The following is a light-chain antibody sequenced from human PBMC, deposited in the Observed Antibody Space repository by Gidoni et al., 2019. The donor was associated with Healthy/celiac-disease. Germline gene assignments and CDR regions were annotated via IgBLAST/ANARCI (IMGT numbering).Light chain of an antibody. J-gene: IGLJ2*01. CDR3: SSYTSSSTA. V-gene: IGLV2-14*03. CDR2: DVS. Sequence: QSALTQPASVSGSPGQSITISCTGNSSDVGGYNYVPWYQQHPGKAPKLMIYDVSNRPSGVSNLFSGSKSGNTASLTISGLQAEDEADYYCSSYTSSSTAFSGGTKLTVL. CDR1: SSDVGGYNY.